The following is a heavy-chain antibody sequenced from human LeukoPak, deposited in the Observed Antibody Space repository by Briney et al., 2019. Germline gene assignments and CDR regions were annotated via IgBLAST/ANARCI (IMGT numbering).Heavy chain of an antibody. Sequence: SETLSLTCTVSGGSISSYYCSWIRQPPGKGLEWIGYIYYSGSTNYNPSLKSRVTISVDTSKNQFSLKLSSVTAADTAVYYCARQGEWELRGWYFDLWGRGTLVTVSS. CDR3: ARQGEWELRGWYFDL. J-gene: IGHJ2*01. D-gene: IGHD1-26*01. CDR2: IYYSGST. CDR1: GGSISSYY. V-gene: IGHV4-59*08.